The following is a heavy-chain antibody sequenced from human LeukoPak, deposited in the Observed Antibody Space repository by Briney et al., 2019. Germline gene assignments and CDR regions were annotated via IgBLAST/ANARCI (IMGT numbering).Heavy chain of an antibody. CDR2: INSDGSST. CDR3: ARVSIAAAGGIDY. J-gene: IGHJ4*02. Sequence: PGGSLRLSCAASGFTFSSYWMHWVRQAPGKGLVWVSRINSDGSSTNYADSVKRRFTISRDNAKNTLYLQMNSLRAEDTAVYYCARVSIAAAGGIDYWGQGTLVTVSS. CDR1: GFTFSSYW. D-gene: IGHD6-13*01. V-gene: IGHV3-74*01.